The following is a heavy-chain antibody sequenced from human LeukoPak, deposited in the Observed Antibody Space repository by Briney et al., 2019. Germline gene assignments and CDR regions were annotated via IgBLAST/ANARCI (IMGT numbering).Heavy chain of an antibody. D-gene: IGHD2-15*01. V-gene: IGHV3-21*01. CDR2: ISSSSSYI. CDR3: ARDEAIYCSGGSCYPPDY. Sequence: AGGSLRLSCAASGFTFSSYSMNWVRQAPGKGLEWVSSISSSSSYIYYADSVKGRFTISRDNAKNSLYLQMDSLRAEDTAVYYCARDEAIYCSGGSCYPPDYWGQGTLVTVSS. J-gene: IGHJ4*02. CDR1: GFTFSSYS.